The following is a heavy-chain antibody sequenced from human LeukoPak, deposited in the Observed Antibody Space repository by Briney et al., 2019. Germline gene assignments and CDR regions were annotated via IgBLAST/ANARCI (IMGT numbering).Heavy chain of an antibody. D-gene: IGHD3-10*01. CDR2: ISGSDSST. J-gene: IGHJ5*02. CDR1: GFTFSNSA. CDR3: AKDLMRDRWFGES. V-gene: IGHV3-23*01. Sequence: QPGGSLRLSCAASGFTFSNSAMSWVRQAPGKGLEWVSTISGSDSSTYYADSVKGRFTISRDTSRNTLYLQMNSLRLEDTAVYYCAKDLMRDRWFGESWGQGTLVTVSS.